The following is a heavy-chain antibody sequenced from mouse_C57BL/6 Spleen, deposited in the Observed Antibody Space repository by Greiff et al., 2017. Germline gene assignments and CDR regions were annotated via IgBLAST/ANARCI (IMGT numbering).Heavy chain of an antibody. Sequence: QVQLQQPGAELVKPGASVKLSCKASGYTFTSYWMHWVQQRPGQGLEWIGMIHPNSGSTNYNEKFKSKATLTVDKSSSTAYMQLSSLTSEDSAVYYCARGAYDGYYEGNYFDDWGQGTTLTVSS. V-gene: IGHV1-64*01. D-gene: IGHD2-3*01. CDR3: ARGAYDGYYEGNYFDD. CDR1: GYTFTSYW. CDR2: IHPNSGST. J-gene: IGHJ2*01.